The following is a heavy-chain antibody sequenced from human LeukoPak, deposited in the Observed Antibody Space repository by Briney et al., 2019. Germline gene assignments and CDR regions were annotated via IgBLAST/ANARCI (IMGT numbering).Heavy chain of an antibody. CDR2: LNWNGAST. D-gene: IGHD6-6*01. V-gene: IGHV3-20*04. J-gene: IGHJ4*02. CDR3: ARGYSSSIDY. CDR1: GFTFDDYG. Sequence: GGSLRLSCAASGFTFDDYGLSWGRQVPGKGLEWVSGLNWNGASTGYADSVKGRFTISRDNAKTSLYLQMNSLRAEDTAVYYCARGYSSSIDYWGQGTLVTVSS.